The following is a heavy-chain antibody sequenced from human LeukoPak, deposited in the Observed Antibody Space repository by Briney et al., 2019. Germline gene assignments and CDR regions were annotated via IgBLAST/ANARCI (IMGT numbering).Heavy chain of an antibody. Sequence: KPSDTLSLTCAVSGYSISSSNWWGWIRQPPGKGLEWIPYIYYSGSTYYNPSLKSRVTMSVDTSKNQFSLKLSSVTAVDTAVYYCAKSVAWNYYYYMDVWGKGTTVTVSS. D-gene: IGHD5-12*01. CDR3: AKSVAWNYYYYMDV. CDR1: GYSISSSNW. V-gene: IGHV4-28*01. J-gene: IGHJ6*03. CDR2: IYYSGST.